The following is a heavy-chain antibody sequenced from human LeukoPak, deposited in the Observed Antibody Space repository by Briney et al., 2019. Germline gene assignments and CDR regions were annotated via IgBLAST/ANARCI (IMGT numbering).Heavy chain of an antibody. V-gene: IGHV3-74*01. Sequence: GGSLRLSCAASGFTFSKYWLHWVRQPPGRGLVWLARINPDDKSTSYADSVKGRFTISIDDAKETQFLQMNSLTAEDTAVYYCLTIVETPIDAFDIWGQGAMVTVSS. CDR2: INPDDKST. D-gene: IGHD2/OR15-2a*01. CDR1: GFTFSKYW. J-gene: IGHJ3*02. CDR3: LTIVETPIDAFDI.